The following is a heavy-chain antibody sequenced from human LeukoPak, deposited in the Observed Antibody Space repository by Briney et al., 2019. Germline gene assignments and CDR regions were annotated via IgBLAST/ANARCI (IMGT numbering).Heavy chain of an antibody. CDR3: ARVRGGGWRGAFDI. CDR2: IYHSGST. Sequence: SQTLSLTCTVSGGSISSGGYYWSWIRQPPGKGLEWIGYIYHSGSTYYNPSLKSRVTISVDRSKNQFSLKLSSVTAADTAVYYCARVRGGGWRGAFDIWGQGTMVTVSS. CDR1: GGSISSGGYY. V-gene: IGHV4-30-2*01. J-gene: IGHJ3*02. D-gene: IGHD6-19*01.